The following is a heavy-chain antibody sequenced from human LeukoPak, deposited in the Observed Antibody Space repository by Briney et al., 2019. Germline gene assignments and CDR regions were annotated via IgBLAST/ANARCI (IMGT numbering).Heavy chain of an antibody. V-gene: IGHV4-39*07. CDR1: GGSMTTRNYY. CDR3: ARVEEGYGSGRRENYYYYYMDV. CDR2: KYYSGST. D-gene: IGHD3-10*01. J-gene: IGHJ6*03. Sequence: SETLSLTCAVSGGSMTTRNYYWGWIRQPPGKGLEWIGHKYYSGSTYYNPSLKSRVSISVDTTIYQFSLNLSSVTAADTAVYYCARVEEGYGSGRRENYYYYYMDVWGKGTTVTISS.